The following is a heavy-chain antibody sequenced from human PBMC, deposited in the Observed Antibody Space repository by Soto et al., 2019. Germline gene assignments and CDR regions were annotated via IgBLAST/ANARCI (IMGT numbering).Heavy chain of an antibody. CDR1: GFTFSSYS. CDR2: ISSSSSYI. Sequence: EVQLVESGGGLVKPGGSLRLSCAASGFTFSSYSMNWVRQAPGKGLEWVSSISSSSSYIYYADSVKGRFTISRDNAKNSLYLQMNSLRAEDTAVYCCARDNYDSSGYLYYYYGMDVWGQGTTVTVSS. V-gene: IGHV3-21*01. CDR3: ARDNYDSSGYLYYYYGMDV. J-gene: IGHJ6*02. D-gene: IGHD3-22*01.